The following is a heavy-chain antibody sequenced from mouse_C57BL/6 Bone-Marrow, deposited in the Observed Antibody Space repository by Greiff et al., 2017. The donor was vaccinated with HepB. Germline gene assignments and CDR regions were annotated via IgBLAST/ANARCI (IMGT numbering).Heavy chain of an antibody. Sequence: QVQLKQPGAELVKPGASVKLSCKASGYTFTSYWMHWVKQRPGQGLEWIGMIHPNSGSTNYNEKFKSKATLTVDKSSSTAYMQLSSLTPEDSAVYYCARVTTVVEAYWGQGTLVTVSA. CDR3: ARVTTVVEAY. D-gene: IGHD1-1*01. CDR1: GYTFTSYW. J-gene: IGHJ3*01. CDR2: IHPNSGST. V-gene: IGHV1-64*01.